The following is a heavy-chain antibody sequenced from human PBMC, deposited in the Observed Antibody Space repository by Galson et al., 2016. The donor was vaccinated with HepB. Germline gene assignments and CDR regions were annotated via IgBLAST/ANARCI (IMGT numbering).Heavy chain of an antibody. CDR1: GASISSGDHF. CDR2: IYTGGSS. V-gene: IGHV4-61*09. Sequence: PLSLTCAVAGASISSGDHFWTWIRQPAGKGLEWIGHIYTGGSSEFNPSLRSRVTISIDTSENQFSLKMTAVTAADTAVYYCARESRFCGGSGFELWGQGLLVTVSS. CDR3: ARESRFCGGSGFEL. J-gene: IGHJ1*01. D-gene: IGHD3-3*01.